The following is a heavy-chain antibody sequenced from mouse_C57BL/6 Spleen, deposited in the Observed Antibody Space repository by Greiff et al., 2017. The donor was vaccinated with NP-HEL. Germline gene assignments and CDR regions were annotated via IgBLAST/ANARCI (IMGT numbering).Heavy chain of an antibody. V-gene: IGHV1-82*01. Sequence: VKLQESGPELVKPGASVKISCKASGYAFSSSWMNWVKQRPGKGLEWIGRIYPGDGDTNYNGKFKGKATLTADKSSSTAYMQLSSLTSEDSAVYFCARSYYYGRTGAMDYWGQGTSVTVSS. D-gene: IGHD1-1*01. CDR1: GYAFSSSW. CDR2: IYPGDGDT. J-gene: IGHJ4*01. CDR3: ARSYYYGRTGAMDY.